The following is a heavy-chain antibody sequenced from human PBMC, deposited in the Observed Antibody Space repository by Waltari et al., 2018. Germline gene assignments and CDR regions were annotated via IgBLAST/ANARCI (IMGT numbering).Heavy chain of an antibody. V-gene: IGHV3-53*05. CDR2: IYSGGST. CDR3: AKGGGSGSYYDAFDL. J-gene: IGHJ3*01. D-gene: IGHD1-26*01. Sequence: EVQLVETGGGLIQPGGSLRLSCAASGFTVSSNYMSWVRQAPGKGLEWVSVIYSGGSTYYADSLKGRFTISRDNAKNSLYLQMNSLRAEDMALYYCAKGGGSGSYYDAFDLWGQGTMVTVSS. CDR1: GFTVSSNY.